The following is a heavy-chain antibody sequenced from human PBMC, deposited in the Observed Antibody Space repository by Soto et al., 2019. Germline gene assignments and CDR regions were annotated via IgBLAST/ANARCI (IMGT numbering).Heavy chain of an antibody. Sequence: QVQLVQSGAEVKKPGSSVKVSCKASGGTFSSYAISWVRQAPGQGLEWMGGIIPIFGTANYAQKFQGRVTITADESTSTAYRELSSLRSEDTAVYYCARDVANCDFRFHTWFDPWGQGTLVTVSS. V-gene: IGHV1-69*12. CDR2: IIPIFGTA. CDR1: GGTFSSYA. D-gene: IGHD3-3*01. J-gene: IGHJ5*02. CDR3: ARDVANCDFRFHTWFDP.